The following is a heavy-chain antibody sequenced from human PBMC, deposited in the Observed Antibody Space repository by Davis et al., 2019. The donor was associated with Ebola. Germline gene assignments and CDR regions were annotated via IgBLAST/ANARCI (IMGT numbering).Heavy chain of an antibody. CDR2: IIPIFGTA. J-gene: IGHJ6*03. CDR3: ARMTTVVKGKDYYYYMDV. Sequence: SVKVSCKASGGTFSSYAISWVRQAPGQGLEWMGGIIPIFGTANYAQKFQGRVTITADESTSTAYMELSSLRSEDTAVYYCARMTTVVKGKDYYYYMDVWGKGTTVTVSS. D-gene: IGHD4-23*01. CDR1: GGTFSSYA. V-gene: IGHV1-69*13.